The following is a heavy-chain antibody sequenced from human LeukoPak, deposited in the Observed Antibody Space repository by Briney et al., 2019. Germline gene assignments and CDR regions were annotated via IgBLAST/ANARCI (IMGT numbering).Heavy chain of an antibody. Sequence: GGSLRLSCTASGFSFSKYGMHWVRQAPGKGLEWVAVIWHDGSKQHYADFVKGRFTVSRDNAKNTLFLQMNSLRVEDTALYYCVSGDYGNYWGQGTLVTVSS. J-gene: IGHJ4*02. V-gene: IGHV3-33*03. D-gene: IGHD4-17*01. CDR2: IWHDGSKQ. CDR3: VSGDYGNY. CDR1: GFSFSKYG.